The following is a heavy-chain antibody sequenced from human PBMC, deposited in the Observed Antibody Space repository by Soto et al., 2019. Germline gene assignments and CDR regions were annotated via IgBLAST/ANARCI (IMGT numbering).Heavy chain of an antibody. V-gene: IGHV3-30-3*01. CDR3: ARWTTTVTSFDY. D-gene: IGHD4-17*01. Sequence: GGSLRLPCAASGFTFSSYAMHWVRQAPGKGLEWVAVISYDGSNKYYADSVKGRFTISRDNSKNTLYLQMNSLRAEDTAVYYCARWTTTVTSFDYWGQGTLVTVSS. J-gene: IGHJ4*02. CDR1: GFTFSSYA. CDR2: ISYDGSNK.